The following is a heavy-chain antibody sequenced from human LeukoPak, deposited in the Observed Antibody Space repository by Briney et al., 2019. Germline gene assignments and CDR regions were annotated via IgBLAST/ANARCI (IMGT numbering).Heavy chain of an antibody. V-gene: IGHV4-34*01. CDR2: INHSGST. J-gene: IGHJ3*02. D-gene: IGHD3-10*01. CDR3: ARDPYYYGSGSYYAFDI. Sequence: SETLSLTCAVYGGSFSGYYWSWIRQPPGKGLEWIGEINHSGSTNYNPSLKSRVTISVDTSKNQFSLKLSSVTAADTAVYYCARDPYYYGSGSYYAFDIWGHGTMVTVSS. CDR1: GGSFSGYY.